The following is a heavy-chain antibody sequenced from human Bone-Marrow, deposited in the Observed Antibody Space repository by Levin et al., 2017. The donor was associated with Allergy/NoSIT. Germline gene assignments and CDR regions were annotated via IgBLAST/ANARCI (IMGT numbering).Heavy chain of an antibody. Sequence: SETLSLTCVVSGGSISTGGYSWSWIRQPPGKGLEYIGYIYHSGRTYYNPSLKSRVSLSVDKSQHQFSLKLSSVTAADTAIYYCARTSPLYASGSLDFWGQGMLVTVSS. CDR2: IYHSGRT. D-gene: IGHD3-10*01. J-gene: IGHJ4*02. CDR3: ARTSPLYASGSLDF. CDR1: GGSISTGGYS. V-gene: IGHV4-30-2*01.